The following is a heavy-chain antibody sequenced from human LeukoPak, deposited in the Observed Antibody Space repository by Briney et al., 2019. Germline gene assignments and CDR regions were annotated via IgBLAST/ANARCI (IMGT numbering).Heavy chain of an antibody. D-gene: IGHD3-22*01. CDR1: GFAFSNYN. CDR3: ARGGAYYYDSSFDY. J-gene: IGHJ4*02. V-gene: IGHV3-48*01. Sequence: PGGSLRLSCAASGFAFSNYNMNWVRQAPGKGLEWVSYISSSSHSIYYADSVKGRFTISRDNAKNSLYLQMNSLRAEDTAVYYCARGGAYYYDSSFDYWGQGTLVTVSS. CDR2: ISSSSHSI.